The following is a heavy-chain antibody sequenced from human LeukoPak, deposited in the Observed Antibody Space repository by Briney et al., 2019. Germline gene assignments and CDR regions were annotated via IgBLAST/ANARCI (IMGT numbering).Heavy chain of an antibody. D-gene: IGHD4-17*01. CDR2: IIPIFGTA. CDR3: ARTTVTTESGFGY. CDR1: GGTFSSYA. J-gene: IGHJ4*02. Sequence: ASVKVSCKASGGTFSSYAISWVRPAPGQGLEWMGGIIPIFGTANYAQKFQGRVTITADESTSTAYMELSSLRSEDTAVYYCARTTVTTESGFGYWGQGTLVTVSS. V-gene: IGHV1-69*13.